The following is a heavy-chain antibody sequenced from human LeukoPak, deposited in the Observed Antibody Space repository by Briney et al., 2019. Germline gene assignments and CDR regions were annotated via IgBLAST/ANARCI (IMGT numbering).Heavy chain of an antibody. CDR2: IRSKANSYAT. Sequence: GGSLRLSCAASGFTFSGSAMHWVRQASGKGLEWVGRIRSKANSYATAYAASVKGRFTIFRDDLKNTAYLQMNSLKTEDTAVYYCTRVLSDSSSAKFDYWGQGTLVTVSS. D-gene: IGHD6-13*01. J-gene: IGHJ4*02. V-gene: IGHV3-73*01. CDR3: TRVLSDSSSAKFDY. CDR1: GFTFSGSA.